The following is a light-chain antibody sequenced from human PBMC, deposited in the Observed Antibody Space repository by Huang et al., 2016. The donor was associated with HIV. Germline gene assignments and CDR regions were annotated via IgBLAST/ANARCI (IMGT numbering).Light chain of an antibody. J-gene: IGKJ4*01. Sequence: EIVMTQSPATLSVSPGGGATLSCRASQNVRSNLAWYQQTPGQAPRLFIYDTATRASGVPARFSGSGSGTEFTLTISGLQSEDFAVYYCQQYDNWPPGLTFGGGTKVEI. CDR1: QNVRSN. CDR3: QQYDNWPPGLT. CDR2: DTA. V-gene: IGKV3D-15*01.